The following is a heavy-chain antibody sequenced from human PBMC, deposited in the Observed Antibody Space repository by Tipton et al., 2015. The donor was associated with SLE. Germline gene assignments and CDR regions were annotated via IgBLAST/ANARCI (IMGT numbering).Heavy chain of an antibody. CDR1: GYTFTSYG. V-gene: IGHV1-18*01. J-gene: IGHJ5*02. Sequence: QLVQSGAEVKKPGASVKVSCEASGYTFTSYGINWVRQAPGHGLEWMGRISGYNGNTNYAQKVQGRVTMTTDTSTSTAYMEVRSLRSDDTAMYYCMRGSGAGGRDWFDPWGQGTLVTVSS. D-gene: IGHD3-10*01. CDR2: ISGYNGNT. CDR3: MRGSGAGGRDWFDP.